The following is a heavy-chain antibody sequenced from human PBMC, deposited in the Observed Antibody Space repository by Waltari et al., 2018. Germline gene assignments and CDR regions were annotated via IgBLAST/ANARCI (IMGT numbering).Heavy chain of an antibody. V-gene: IGHV5-51*03. CDR2: IYPGYSDT. CDR1: GYSFTSYW. Sequence: EVQLVQAGAEVKKPGESRKISCKGSGYSFTSYWIGWVRKITGKGLEWMGIIYPGYSDTRYSPSFQGQVTISADKSISTAYLQWSSLKASDTAMYYCARRGSYYNYYYGMDVWGQGTTVTVSS. D-gene: IGHD1-26*01. CDR3: ARRGSYYNYYYGMDV. J-gene: IGHJ6*02.